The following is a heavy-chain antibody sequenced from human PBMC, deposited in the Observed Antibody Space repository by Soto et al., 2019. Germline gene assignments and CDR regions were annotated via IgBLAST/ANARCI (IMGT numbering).Heavy chain of an antibody. D-gene: IGHD3-10*01. CDR2: IKSKTDGGTT. CDR1: GFTFSNAW. CDR3: TTDEELYYYGSGSYFY. Sequence: GGSLRLSCAASGFTFSNAWMSWVRQAPGKGLEWVGRIKSKTDGGTTDYAAPVKGRFTISRDDSKNTLYLQMNSLKTEDTAVYYCTTDEELYYYGSGSYFYWGQGTLVTVSS. V-gene: IGHV3-15*01. J-gene: IGHJ4*02.